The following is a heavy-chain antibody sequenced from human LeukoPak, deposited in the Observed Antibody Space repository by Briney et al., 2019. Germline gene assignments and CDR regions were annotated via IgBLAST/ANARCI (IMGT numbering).Heavy chain of an antibody. CDR2: SSSSSTYM. J-gene: IGHJ4*02. V-gene: IGHV3-21*01. Sequence: GGSLRLSCAASGFTFSTYSMSWVRQAPGKGLEWVSSSSSSSTYMYYADSAKGRFTISRDNAQNSLYLQMNSLRAEDTAVYYCARDLSSSSPYFDLWGQGTLVTVSS. CDR3: ARDLSSSSPYFDL. CDR1: GFTFSTYS. D-gene: IGHD6-6*01.